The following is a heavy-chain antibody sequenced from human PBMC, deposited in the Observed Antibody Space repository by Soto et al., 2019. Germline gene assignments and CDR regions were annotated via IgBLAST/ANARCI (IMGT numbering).Heavy chain of an antibody. CDR2: INAYNGHT. CDR1: GYTFTRDG. CDR3: ARVDNFYHGSGSP. D-gene: IGHD3-10*01. Sequence: QVQLVQSGAEVKKPGASVKVSCKASGYTFTRDGISWVRQAPGQGLEWMGWINAYNGHTNYAQNLQGRVTLTTDTSTGTAYMELRSLRSDDTAVYYCARVDNFYHGSGSPWGQGTLVTVSS. V-gene: IGHV1-18*01. J-gene: IGHJ5*02.